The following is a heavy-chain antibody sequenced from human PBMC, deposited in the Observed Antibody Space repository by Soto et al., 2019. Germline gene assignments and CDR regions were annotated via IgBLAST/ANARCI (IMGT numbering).Heavy chain of an antibody. CDR2: VYYSGAT. J-gene: IGHJ4*02. Sequence: SETLSLTCTVSGDSMATGGHYYNWIRQVPGKGLEWIGYVYYSGATHYTPSLRARATISRDTSKNQFSLRLISVTAADTALYYCARDKDLQPTVWGFWGQG. CDR3: ARDKDLQPTVWGF. V-gene: IGHV4-31*03. D-gene: IGHD3-16*01. CDR1: GDSMATGGHY.